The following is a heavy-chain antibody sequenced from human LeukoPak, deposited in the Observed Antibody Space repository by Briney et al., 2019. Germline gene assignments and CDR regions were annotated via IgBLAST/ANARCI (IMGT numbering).Heavy chain of an antibody. D-gene: IGHD1-26*01. J-gene: IGHJ5*02. CDR2: IDKKDKGYATAT. V-gene: IGHV3-73*01. Sequence: GGSLRLSCAASGFTFSGSAIHWVRQSSGKGLEWVGQIDKKDKGYATATAYAASVKGRFTISRDDSINTAYLQMKSLKTEDTALYYCTRDSGAYNWFGPWGQGTLVTVSS. CDR1: GFTFSGSA. CDR3: TRDSGAYNWFGP.